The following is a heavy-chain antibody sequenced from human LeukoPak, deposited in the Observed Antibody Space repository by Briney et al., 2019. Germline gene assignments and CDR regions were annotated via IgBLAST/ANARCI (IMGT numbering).Heavy chain of an antibody. CDR1: GFTFSSYW. D-gene: IGHD3-10*01. CDR2: IKEDGSEK. J-gene: IGHJ4*02. Sequence: GGSLRLSCAASGFTFSSYWMNWVRQAPGKGLEWVANIKEDGSEKYYVDSVKGRFTISRDNAKNSLYLQMNSLKAEDTAVYYCARGGESYYGSGSHDYWGQGTLVTVSS. CDR3: ARGGESYYGSGSHDY. V-gene: IGHV3-7*01.